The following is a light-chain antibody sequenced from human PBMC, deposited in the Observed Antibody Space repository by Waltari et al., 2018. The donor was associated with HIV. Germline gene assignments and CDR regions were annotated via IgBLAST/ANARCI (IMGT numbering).Light chain of an antibody. CDR3: QVWDSTTNHVV. CDR1: NI. V-gene: IGLV3-21*04. CDR2: DDS. J-gene: IGLJ2*01. Sequence: SSVLTQPPSVSVAPGKTASITCGGTNIVHWYQQKPGQAPVLVIYDDSDRPSGIPERFSGANAGNTATLTSSRVEAGDEADYYCQVWDSTTNHVVFGGGTKLTVL.